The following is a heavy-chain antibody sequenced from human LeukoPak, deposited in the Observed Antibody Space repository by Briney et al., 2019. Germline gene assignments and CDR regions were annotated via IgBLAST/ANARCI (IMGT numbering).Heavy chain of an antibody. Sequence: GASVKVSCKASGYTFTGYYMHWVRQAPGQGLEWMGWINPNSGGTNYAQKFQGRVTMTRDTSISTAYMELSRLRSDDTAVYYCARVSSSWYILRVFDYWGQGTLVTVSS. CDR1: GYTFTGYY. CDR2: INPNSGGT. J-gene: IGHJ4*02. CDR3: ARVSSSWYILRVFDY. D-gene: IGHD6-13*01. V-gene: IGHV1-2*02.